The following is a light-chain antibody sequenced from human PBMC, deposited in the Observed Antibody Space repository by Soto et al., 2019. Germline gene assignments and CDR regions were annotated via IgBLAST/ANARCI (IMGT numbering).Light chain of an antibody. CDR2: HAS. CDR1: QSVSSSY. Sequence: EIVLTQSPATLSLSPGERVTLSCRASQSVSSSYLAWYQQKPGQAPRLLIHHASTRATGIPDRFSGSGSGTDFTLTISRLEPEDFAVYYCQQFSGSPITFGQGTRLEIK. CDR3: QQFSGSPIT. J-gene: IGKJ5*01. V-gene: IGKV3-20*01.